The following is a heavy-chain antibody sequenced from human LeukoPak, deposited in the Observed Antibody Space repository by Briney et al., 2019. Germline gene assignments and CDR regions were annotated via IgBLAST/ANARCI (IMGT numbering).Heavy chain of an antibody. CDR2: IYTSGST. Sequence: SETLSLTCTVSGGSISSGSYYWSWIRQPAGKGLEWIGRIYTSGSTNYNPSLKSRVTISVDTSKNQFSLKLSSVTAADTAVYYCARREVVTAIAWYDDIWGQGTMVTVSS. D-gene: IGHD2-21*02. CDR1: GGSISSGSYY. CDR3: ARREVVTAIAWYDDI. J-gene: IGHJ3*02. V-gene: IGHV4-61*02.